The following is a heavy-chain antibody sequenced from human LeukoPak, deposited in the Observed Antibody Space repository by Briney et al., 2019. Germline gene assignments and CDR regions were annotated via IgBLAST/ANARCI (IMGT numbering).Heavy chain of an antibody. D-gene: IGHD3-3*01. CDR1: GGSVSSASYY. CDR3: ARGEAPRLAYYDFWSGYYDYYGMDV. J-gene: IGHJ6*02. V-gene: IGHV4-31*03. Sequence: ASETLSLTCTVSGGSVSSASYYWSWIRQHPGKGLEWIGYIYYSGSTYYNPSLKSRVTISVDTSKNQFSLKLSSVTAADTAVYYCARGEAPRLAYYDFWSGYYDYYGMDVWGQGTTVTVSS. CDR2: IYYSGST.